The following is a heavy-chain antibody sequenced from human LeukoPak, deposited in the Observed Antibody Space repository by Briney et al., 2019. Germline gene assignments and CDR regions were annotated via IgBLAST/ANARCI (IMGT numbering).Heavy chain of an antibody. CDR3: ARDVATIFGVVINYFDY. J-gene: IGHJ4*02. D-gene: IGHD3-3*01. V-gene: IGHV3-48*01. CDR2: IGSSSNTI. CDR1: GFTFSSYG. Sequence: GGSLRLSCAASGFTFSSYGMNWVRQAPGKGLEWVAYIGSSSNTIYYADSVKGRFTISRDNAKNSLYLQMNSLRAEDTAFYYCARDVATIFGVVINYFDYWGQGTLVTVSS.